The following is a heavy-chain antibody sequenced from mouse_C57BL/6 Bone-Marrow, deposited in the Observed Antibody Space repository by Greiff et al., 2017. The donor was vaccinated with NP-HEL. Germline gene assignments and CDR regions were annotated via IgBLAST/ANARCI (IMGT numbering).Heavy chain of an antibody. Sequence: QVQLQQSGAELARPGASVKLSCKASGYTFTSSGISWVKQRTGQGLEWIGEIYPRSGNTYYNEKFKGKATLTADKSSSTAYMELRSLTSEDSAVYFCAREGKTCDEYDGGLGYFDVWGTGTTVTVSS. CDR2: IYPRSGNT. CDR1: GYTFTSSG. V-gene: IGHV1-81*01. CDR3: AREGKTCDEYDGGLGYFDV. D-gene: IGHD2-4*01. J-gene: IGHJ1*03.